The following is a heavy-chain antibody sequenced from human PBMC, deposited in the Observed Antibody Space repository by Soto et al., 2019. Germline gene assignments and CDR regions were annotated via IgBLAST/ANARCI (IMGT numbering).Heavy chain of an antibody. CDR3: ARVPITMVRGVTPTYYFDY. J-gene: IGHJ4*02. D-gene: IGHD3-10*01. V-gene: IGHV4-30-4*01. CDR1: GGSISSGDYY. Sequence: QVQLQESGPGLVKPSQTLSLTCTVSGGSISSGDYYWSWIRQPPGKGLEWIGYIYYSGSTYYNPYLKSRVTISVDTSKNQFSLKLSSVTAADTAVYYCARVPITMVRGVTPTYYFDYWGQGTLVTVSS. CDR2: IYYSGST.